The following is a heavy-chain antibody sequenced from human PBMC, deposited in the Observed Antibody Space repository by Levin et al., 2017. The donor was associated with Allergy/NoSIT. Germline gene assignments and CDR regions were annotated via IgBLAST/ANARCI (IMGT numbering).Heavy chain of an antibody. CDR1: GWSFSNYY. D-gene: IGHD6-19*01. CDR2: INHSGST. Sequence: SETLSLTCAVYGWSFSNYYWSWIRQPPGKGLEWIGEINHSGSTNYNPSLKSRVTISVDTSKNQFSLKLSSVTAADTAVYYWARGRISSGRRDAFDIWGQGTMVTVSS. V-gene: IGHV4-34*01. CDR3: ARGRISSGRRDAFDI. J-gene: IGHJ3*02.